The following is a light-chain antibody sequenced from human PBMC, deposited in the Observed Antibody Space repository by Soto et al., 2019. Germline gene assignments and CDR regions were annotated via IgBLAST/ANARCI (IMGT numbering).Light chain of an antibody. Sequence: DIVMTQSPDSLTVSLGERATINCKSSQSVLYSSNNKNYLAWYQQKPGQPPKVLIYWASTRESGVPDRFSGSGSGKDFTLTISSLQAEDVAVYYCQQYYSSPRTFGQGTKVEI. V-gene: IGKV4-1*01. CDR2: WAS. J-gene: IGKJ1*01. CDR3: QQYYSSPRT. CDR1: QSVLYSSNNKNY.